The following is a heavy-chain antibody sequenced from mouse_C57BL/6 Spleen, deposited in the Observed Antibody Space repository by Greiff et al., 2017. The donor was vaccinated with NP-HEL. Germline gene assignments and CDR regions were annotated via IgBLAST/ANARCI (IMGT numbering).Heavy chain of an antibody. CDR1: GYAFTNYL. D-gene: IGHD1-1*01. V-gene: IGHV1-54*01. CDR3: ARDYYGIDYAMDY. Sequence: VQLQQSGAELVRPGTSVKVSCKASGYAFTNYLIEWVKQRPGQGLEWIGVINPRSGGTNYNEKFKGKATLTADKSSSTAYMQLSSLTSEDSAVYFCARDYYGIDYAMDYWGQGTSVTVSS. CDR2: INPRSGGT. J-gene: IGHJ4*01.